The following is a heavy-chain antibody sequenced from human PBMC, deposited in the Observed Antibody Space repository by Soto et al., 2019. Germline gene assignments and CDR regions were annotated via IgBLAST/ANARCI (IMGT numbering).Heavy chain of an antibody. J-gene: IGHJ4*02. V-gene: IGHV3-30-3*01. CDR3: ERDSGVGGTSGLRDY. D-gene: IGHD3-3*01. Sequence: QVQLEESGGGVVQPGGSLRLSCAASGFTFSGHAMHWVRQSSGKGLDWVAIISNDGARKYYADSVRGRFTISRDNSENTVYLQRNSRRDDATALYFCERDSGVGGTSGLRDYWGQGTLVTVS. CDR2: ISNDGARK. CDR1: GFTFSGHA.